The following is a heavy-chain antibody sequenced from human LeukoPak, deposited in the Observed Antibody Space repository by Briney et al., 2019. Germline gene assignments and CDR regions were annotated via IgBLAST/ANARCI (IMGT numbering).Heavy chain of an antibody. CDR3: ARGGQWLVQENYFDY. Sequence: SEALSLPCTVSGGPISSSSYHWGWIPQPPGKGLERYGRIYYSGSTYYNPSLKSRVTISVDTSKNQFSLKLSSVTAADTAVYYCARGGQWLVQENYFDYWGQGTLVTVSS. D-gene: IGHD6-19*01. J-gene: IGHJ4*02. V-gene: IGHV4-39*01. CDR1: GGPISSSSYH. CDR2: IYYSGST.